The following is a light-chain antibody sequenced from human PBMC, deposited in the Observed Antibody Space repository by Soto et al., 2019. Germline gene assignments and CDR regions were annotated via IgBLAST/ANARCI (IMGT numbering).Light chain of an antibody. CDR3: QQRSNWFT. CDR2: GAS. V-gene: IGKV3D-20*02. Sequence: ESMLTQSPGTLSLSPGERATLSCRASQSVSSSYLAWYQQKPGQAPRLLIYGASSRATGIPDRFSGSGSGTDFTLTISSLEPEDFAVYYCQQRSNWFTFGQGTRLEIK. J-gene: IGKJ5*01. CDR1: QSVSSSY.